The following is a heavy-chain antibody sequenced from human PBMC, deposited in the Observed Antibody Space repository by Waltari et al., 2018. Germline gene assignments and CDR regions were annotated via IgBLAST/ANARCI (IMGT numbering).Heavy chain of an antibody. J-gene: IGHJ4*02. V-gene: IGHV1-2*02. CDR1: GYTFTGYY. CDR3: ATPGDYGDYYFDY. Sequence: QVQLVQSGAEVKKPGASVKVSCKASGYTFTGYYMHWVRQAPGQGLEWMGWINPTSGGTNYAQKFQGRVTMTRDTSISTAYMELSRLRSDDTAVYYCATPGDYGDYYFDYWGQGTLVTVSS. CDR2: INPTSGGT. D-gene: IGHD4-17*01.